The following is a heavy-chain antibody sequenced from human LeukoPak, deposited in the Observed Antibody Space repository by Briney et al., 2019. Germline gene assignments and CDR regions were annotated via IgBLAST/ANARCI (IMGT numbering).Heavy chain of an antibody. V-gene: IGHV4-38-2*01. J-gene: IGHJ4*02. Sequence: SETLSLTCAVSAYSISSGYYRGWIRQPPGKGLEWIGSVFHSGSTFYSPSLKSRVTMSVDTSKNQFSLNLSSVTAADTALYYCARLVGARSQADHWGQGTLVTVSS. CDR3: ARLVGARSQADH. CDR1: AYSISSGYY. D-gene: IGHD1-26*01. CDR2: VFHSGST.